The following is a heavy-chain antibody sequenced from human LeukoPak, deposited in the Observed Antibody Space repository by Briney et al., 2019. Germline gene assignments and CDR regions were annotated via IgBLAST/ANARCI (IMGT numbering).Heavy chain of an antibody. Sequence: GRSLRLSCAASGFTFSSYGMHWVRQAPGKGLEWVAVISYDGSNKYYADSVKGRFTISRDNSKNTLYLQMNSLRAEDTAVYYCAKDRWLGYYFDYWGQGTLVTVSS. CDR3: AKDRWLGYYFDY. CDR2: ISYDGSNK. V-gene: IGHV3-30*18. D-gene: IGHD3-10*01. J-gene: IGHJ4*02. CDR1: GFTFSSYG.